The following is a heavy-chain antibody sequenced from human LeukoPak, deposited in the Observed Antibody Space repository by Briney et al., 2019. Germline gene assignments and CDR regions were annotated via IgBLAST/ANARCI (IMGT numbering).Heavy chain of an antibody. D-gene: IGHD5-18*01. CDR2: IYPGDSET. CDR3: ARSRGGYSYGGFDP. Sequence: GESLKISCKGSGYSFTGYWIAWVRQMPGKGLEGMGIIYPGDSETRYSPSFRGQVTISADKSIRTAYLQWSRLKASDTAMYYCARSRGGYSYGGFDPWGQGTLVTVSS. CDR1: GYSFTGYW. V-gene: IGHV5-51*01. J-gene: IGHJ5*02.